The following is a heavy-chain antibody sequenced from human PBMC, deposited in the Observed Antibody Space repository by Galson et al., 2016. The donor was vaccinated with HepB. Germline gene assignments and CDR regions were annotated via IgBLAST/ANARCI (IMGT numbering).Heavy chain of an antibody. CDR3: ARGSLWYDY. CDR2: IYHSGST. J-gene: IGHJ4*02. D-gene: IGHD6-13*01. Sequence: ETLSLTCAVSGYSISSGYQWGWIRQPPGKGLEWIGSIYHSGSTYYNPSLKSRVTISVDTSKNQFSLKLSSVTAAGTAVYYCARGSLWYDYWSQGTLVTVSS. CDR1: GYSISSGYQ. V-gene: IGHV4-38-2*01.